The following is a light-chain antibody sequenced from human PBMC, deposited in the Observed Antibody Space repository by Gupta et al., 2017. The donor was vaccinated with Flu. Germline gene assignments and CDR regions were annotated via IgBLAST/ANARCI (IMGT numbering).Light chain of an antibody. CDR2: DVS. Sequence: SALTQPRPVSGSPGQSVTISCTGTSSDVGGYNYVSWYQQHPGQAPKLMIYDVSKRPSGVPDRFSGSKSGNTASLTISGLQDEDEADYYCCSYAGSYTWVFGGGTKLTVL. J-gene: IGLJ3*02. CDR3: CSYAGSYTWV. V-gene: IGLV2-11*01. CDR1: SSDVGGYNY.